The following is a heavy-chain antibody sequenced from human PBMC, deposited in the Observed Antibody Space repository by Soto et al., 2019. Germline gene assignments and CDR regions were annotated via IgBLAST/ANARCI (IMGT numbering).Heavy chain of an antibody. CDR3: ARERYCSGGSCYCGYFDY. Sequence: AXVKVSCKASGYTFTSYGISWVRQAPGQGLEWMGWISAYNGNTNYAQKLQGRVTMTTDTSTSTAYMELRSLRSDDTAVYYCARERYCSGGSCYCGYFDYSGQGTLVTVSS. J-gene: IGHJ4*02. V-gene: IGHV1-18*01. D-gene: IGHD2-15*01. CDR1: GYTFTSYG. CDR2: ISAYNGNT.